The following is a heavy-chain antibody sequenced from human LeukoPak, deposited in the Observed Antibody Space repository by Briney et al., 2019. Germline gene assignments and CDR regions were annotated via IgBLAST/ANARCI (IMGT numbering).Heavy chain of an antibody. CDR1: GFTFSSYS. D-gene: IGHD3-22*01. Sequence: GGSLRLSCAASGFTFSSYSMNWVRQAPGKGLEWVAYISNSGSTINYADSVKGRFTISRDNAKKSLYLQMNSLRAEDTAVYYCVVVFDYWGQGTLVTVSS. J-gene: IGHJ4*02. V-gene: IGHV3-48*04. CDR3: VVVFDY. CDR2: ISNSGSTI.